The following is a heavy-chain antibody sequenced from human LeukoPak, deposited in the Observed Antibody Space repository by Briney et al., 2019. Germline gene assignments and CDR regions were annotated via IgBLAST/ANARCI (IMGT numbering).Heavy chain of an antibody. CDR3: ARALYSMTTVTTEYWFDY. CDR1: GGSFSGYY. V-gene: IGHV4-34*01. D-gene: IGHD4-17*01. J-gene: IGHJ4*02. Sequence: SETLSLTCAVYGGSFSGYYWSWIRQPPGKGLEWIGEINHSGSTNYNPSLKSRVTISVDTSKNQFSLKLTSVTAADTAVYYCARALYSMTTVTTEYWFDYWGQGTLVTVSS. CDR2: INHSGST.